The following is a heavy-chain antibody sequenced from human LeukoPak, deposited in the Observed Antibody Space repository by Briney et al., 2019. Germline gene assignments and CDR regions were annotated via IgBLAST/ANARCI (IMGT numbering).Heavy chain of an antibody. J-gene: IGHJ1*01. D-gene: IGHD3-10*01. CDR2: ISGSGGST. V-gene: IGHV3-23*01. CDR3: AKDLSITMAEYFQH. CDR1: GFTFSSYA. Sequence: GGSLRLSCAASGFTFSSYAMSWVRQAPGKGLEWVSAISGSGGSTYYADSVKGRFTISRGNSKNTLYLQMNSLRAEDTAVYYCAKDLSITMAEYFQHWGQGTLVTVSS.